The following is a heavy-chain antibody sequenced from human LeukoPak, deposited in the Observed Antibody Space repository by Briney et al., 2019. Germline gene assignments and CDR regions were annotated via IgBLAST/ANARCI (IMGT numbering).Heavy chain of an antibody. CDR1: GGSISSYY. CDR2: IYTSGST. D-gene: IGHD2-2*01. V-gene: IGHV4-4*07. CDR3: ARRRYCSSTSCSNPRGYFQH. J-gene: IGHJ1*01. Sequence: SETLSLTCTVSGGSISSYYWSWIRQPAGKGLEWIGRIYTSGSTNYNPSLKSRVTISVDTSKNQFSLKLSSVTAADTAVYYCARRRYCSSTSCSNPRGYFQHWGQGTLVTVSS.